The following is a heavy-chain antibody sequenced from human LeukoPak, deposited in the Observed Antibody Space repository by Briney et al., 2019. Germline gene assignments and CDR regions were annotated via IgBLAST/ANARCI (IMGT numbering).Heavy chain of an antibody. CDR1: GYSFTSYW. Sequence: GESLKISCEASGYSFTSYWSGWVRQMPGKGLEWMGIIFPAGSGTRYSPSFQGQVTISADKSINTAYLQWSSLKASDTAIYYCARQQAVAGPGIDYWGQGTVVTVSS. CDR3: ARQQAVAGPGIDY. J-gene: IGHJ4*02. V-gene: IGHV5-51*01. CDR2: IFPAGSGT. D-gene: IGHD6-19*01.